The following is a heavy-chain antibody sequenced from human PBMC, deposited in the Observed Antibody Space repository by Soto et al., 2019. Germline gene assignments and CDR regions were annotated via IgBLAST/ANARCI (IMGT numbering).Heavy chain of an antibody. J-gene: IGHJ4*02. V-gene: IGHV4-30-4*01. CDR3: ARDYYYDSSGYHPFDY. D-gene: IGHD3-22*01. CDR1: GGSISSGDYY. CDR2: IYYSGST. Sequence: SQTLSLTCTVSGGSISSGDYYWSWIRQPPGKGLEWIGYIYYSGSTYYNPSLKSRVTISVDTSKNQFSLKLSSVTAADTAAYYCARDYYYDSSGYHPFDYLGQGNLVTVS.